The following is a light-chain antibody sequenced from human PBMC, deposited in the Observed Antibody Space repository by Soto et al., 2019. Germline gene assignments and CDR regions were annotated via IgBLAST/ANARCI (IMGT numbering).Light chain of an antibody. CDR1: QSINTW. Sequence: DIQMTQSPSTLSASVGDRVTITCRASQSINTWLAWYQLKPGRAPRLLIYKASTLESGVSSRFSGSGSGTEFTLTISRLLPDDFANYYCQQYQTYSQFGQGTRVEIK. CDR2: KAS. J-gene: IGKJ1*01. CDR3: QQYQTYSQ. V-gene: IGKV1-5*03.